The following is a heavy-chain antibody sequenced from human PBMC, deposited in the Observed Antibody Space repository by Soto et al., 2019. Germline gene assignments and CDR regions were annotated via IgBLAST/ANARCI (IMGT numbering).Heavy chain of an antibody. D-gene: IGHD3-22*01. CDR2: IKQDGSAK. J-gene: IGHJ4*02. CDR1: GFTFSSYW. CDR3: AKDLFYYYDSSGRYFDY. Sequence: PGGSLRLSCAASGFTFSSYWMSWVRQAPGKGLEWVAKIKQDGSAKSYVDSVKGRFTISRDNAENSLYLQMNSLRAEDTAVYYCAKDLFYYYDSSGRYFDYWGQGTLVTVSS. V-gene: IGHV3-7*01.